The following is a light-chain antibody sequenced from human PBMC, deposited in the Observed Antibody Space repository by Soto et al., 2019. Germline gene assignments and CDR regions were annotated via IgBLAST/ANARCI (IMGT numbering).Light chain of an antibody. J-gene: IGLJ1*01. Sequence: QSALTQPASVSGSPGQSIAISCIGTSSDVGGYNYVSWYQQHPGKAPKLLICDVSNRPSGVSDRFSGSKSGNTASLTISGLQAEDEADYYGCSYTTSSTYVFGTGTKLTVL. CDR2: DVS. CDR3: CSYTTSSTYV. CDR1: SSDVGGYNY. V-gene: IGLV2-14*01.